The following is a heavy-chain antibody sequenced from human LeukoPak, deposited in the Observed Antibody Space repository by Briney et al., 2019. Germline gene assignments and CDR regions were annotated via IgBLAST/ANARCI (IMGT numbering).Heavy chain of an antibody. J-gene: IGHJ4*02. Sequence: PGGSLRLSCAASGLTFSTFWMSWVRQPPGKGLEWIGSIYYSGSTYYNPSLKSRVTISVDTSKNQFSLKLSSVTAADTAVYYCSSHYDYVWGSYRYTPDYWGQGTLVTVSS. CDR3: SSHYDYVWGSYRYTPDY. CDR2: IYYSGST. V-gene: IGHV4-39*01. CDR1: GLTFSTFW. D-gene: IGHD3-16*02.